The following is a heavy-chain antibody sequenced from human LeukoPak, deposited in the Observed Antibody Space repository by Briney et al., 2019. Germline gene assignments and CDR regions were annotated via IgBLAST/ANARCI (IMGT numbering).Heavy chain of an antibody. V-gene: IGHV4-61*02. D-gene: IGHD5-18*01. Sequence: SETLSLTCTVSGGSISSGSYYWSWIRQPAGKGLEWLVRIYTSGSTNYNPSLKSRVTISVDTSKNQCSLKLSSVTPADPAVYYCARKLDTAMVTYYFDYWGQGTLVTVSS. CDR3: ARKLDTAMVTYYFDY. J-gene: IGHJ4*02. CDR1: GGSISSGSYY. CDR2: IYTSGST.